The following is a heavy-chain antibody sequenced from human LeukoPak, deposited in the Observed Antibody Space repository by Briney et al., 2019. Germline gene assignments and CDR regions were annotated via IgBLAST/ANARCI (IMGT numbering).Heavy chain of an antibody. J-gene: IGHJ4*02. CDR1: GGTFSSYA. D-gene: IGHD5-12*01. Sequence: SVKVSCKASGGTFSSYAIIWVRHAPGQGLEWMGGVIPIFGTTNYAQKFQGRRTIIAEDYTNTAYVELSSRRSEGTAVYYCARILVGGYDVAYSDYWGQGTLVTVSS. CDR2: VIPIFGTT. CDR3: ARILVGGYDVAYSDY. V-gene: IGHV1-69*13.